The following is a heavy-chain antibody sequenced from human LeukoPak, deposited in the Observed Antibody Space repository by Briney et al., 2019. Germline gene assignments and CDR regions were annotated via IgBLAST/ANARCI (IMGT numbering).Heavy chain of an antibody. CDR3: ARGGYYPY. Sequence: SETLSLTCAVSGYSISSGYYWGWIRQPPGKGLEWIGSIYHSGSTYYNPSLKSRVTISVDTSKNQFSLKLSSVTAADTAVYYCARGGYYPYWGQGTLVTVSS. J-gene: IGHJ4*02. CDR2: IYHSGST. D-gene: IGHD3-3*01. V-gene: IGHV4-38-2*01. CDR1: GYSISSGYY.